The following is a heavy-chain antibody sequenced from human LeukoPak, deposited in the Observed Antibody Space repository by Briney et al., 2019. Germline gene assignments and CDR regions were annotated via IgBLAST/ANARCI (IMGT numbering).Heavy chain of an antibody. CDR1: GFTFSSYW. J-gene: IGHJ4*02. V-gene: IGHV3-7*01. Sequence: GGSLRLSCAASGFTFSSYWMSWVRQAPGKGLEWVANIKQDGSEKYYVDSVKGRFTISRDNAKNSLYLQMNSLRAEDTAVYYCARDPTYCSGGSCYSRGIDYWGQGTLVTVSS. D-gene: IGHD2-15*01. CDR2: IKQDGSEK. CDR3: ARDPTYCSGGSCYSRGIDY.